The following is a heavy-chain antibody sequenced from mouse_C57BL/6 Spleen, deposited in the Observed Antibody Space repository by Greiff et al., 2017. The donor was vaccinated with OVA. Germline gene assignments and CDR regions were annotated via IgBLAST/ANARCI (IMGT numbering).Heavy chain of an antibody. D-gene: IGHD2-1*01. CDR1: GYTFTDYN. CDR3: ARYGNWYFDV. Sequence: EVQLQQSGPELVKPGASVKIPCKASGYTFTDYNMDWVKQSHGKSLEWIGDINPNNGGTIYNQKFKGKATLTVDKSSSTAYMELRSLTSEDTAVYYCARYGNWYFDVWGTGTTVTVSS. V-gene: IGHV1-18*01. CDR2: INPNNGGT. J-gene: IGHJ1*03.